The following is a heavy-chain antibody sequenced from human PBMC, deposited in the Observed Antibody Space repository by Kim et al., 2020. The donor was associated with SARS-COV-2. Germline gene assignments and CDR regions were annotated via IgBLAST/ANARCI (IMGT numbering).Heavy chain of an antibody. J-gene: IGHJ4*02. CDR3: AREGHSSGRAGTYDY. V-gene: IGHV3-30*03. Sequence: GGSLRLSCAGSGFTFGSAHMHWVRQAPGKGLEWVALISADESNKDYVDSVKGRFTVSRDNSQNTLFLQIDSLRAEGTAVYYCAREGHSSGRAGTYDYWGQGTLVTVSS. D-gene: IGHD6-19*01. CDR2: ISADESNK. CDR1: GFTFGSAH.